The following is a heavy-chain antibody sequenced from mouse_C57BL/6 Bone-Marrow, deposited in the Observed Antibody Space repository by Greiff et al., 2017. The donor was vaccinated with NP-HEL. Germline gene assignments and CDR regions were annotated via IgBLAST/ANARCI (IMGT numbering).Heavy chain of an antibody. V-gene: IGHV5-9*01. CDR2: ISGGGGNT. J-gene: IGHJ3*01. CDR1: GFTFSSYT. CDR3: ARLPDWFAY. Sequence: DVKLVESGGGLVKPGGSLKLSCAASGFTFSSYTMSWVRQTPEKRLEWVATISGGGGNTYYPDSVKGRFTISRDNAKNTLYLQMSSLRSEDTALYYCARLPDWFAYWGQGTLVTVSA.